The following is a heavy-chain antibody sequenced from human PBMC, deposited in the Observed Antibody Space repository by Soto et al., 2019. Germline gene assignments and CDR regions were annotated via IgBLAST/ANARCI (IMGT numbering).Heavy chain of an antibody. CDR3: ARQPTTGDTDLWFDP. CDR1: GGSISTSRSY. Sequence: SETLSLTCNVSGGSISTSRSYWAWIRQPPGKGLEWLANIFYSGSTYYNPSLASRVTVSVDTSKNEFSLRLRSVTAADTAVYYCARQPTTGDTDLWFDPWGQGTLVTVSS. CDR2: IFYSGST. D-gene: IGHD2-21*01. J-gene: IGHJ5*02. V-gene: IGHV4-39*01.